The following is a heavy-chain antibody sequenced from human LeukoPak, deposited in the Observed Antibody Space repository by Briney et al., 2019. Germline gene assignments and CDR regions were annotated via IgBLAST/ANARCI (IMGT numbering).Heavy chain of an antibody. Sequence: SQTPSLTCTVSGGSISSGGYYWSWIRQHPGKGLEWIGYIYYSGSTYYNPSLKGRVTISVDTSKNQFSLKLSSVTAADTAVYYCARGTGEDIVVVPDNSWFDPWGQGTLVTVSS. CDR1: GGSISSGGYY. CDR3: ARGTGEDIVVVPDNSWFDP. J-gene: IGHJ5*02. CDR2: IYYSGST. D-gene: IGHD2-2*01. V-gene: IGHV4-31*03.